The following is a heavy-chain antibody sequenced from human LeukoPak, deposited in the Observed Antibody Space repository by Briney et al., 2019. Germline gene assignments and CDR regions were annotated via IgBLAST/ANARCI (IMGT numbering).Heavy chain of an antibody. D-gene: IGHD6-19*01. J-gene: IGHJ4*02. CDR2: IYSSGNT. V-gene: IGHV4-39*07. Sequence: TSETLSLTCAVSGASISSSNYYWGWVRQSPGKGLEWIGNIYSSGNTYYNASLKSRVTMYIDTSKNQFSLKLSSVTAADTAVYYCAGAIAVAVPSFDYWGQGTLVTVSS. CDR3: AGAIAVAVPSFDY. CDR1: GASISSSNYY.